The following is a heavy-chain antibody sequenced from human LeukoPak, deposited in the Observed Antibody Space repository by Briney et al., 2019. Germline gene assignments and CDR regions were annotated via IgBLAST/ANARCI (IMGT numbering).Heavy chain of an antibody. D-gene: IGHD6-6*01. V-gene: IGHV3-7*01. Sequence: GGSLRLSCAASGFTFSSHKMRWVRQAPGKGLEWVADVQGNGSETYHVDSVKGRCTISRDNARNSLYLQMNSLRAEDTAIYYCARDFSSASDPWGQGTLVTASS. J-gene: IGHJ5*02. CDR2: VQGNGSET. CDR3: ARDFSSASDP. CDR1: GFTFSSHK.